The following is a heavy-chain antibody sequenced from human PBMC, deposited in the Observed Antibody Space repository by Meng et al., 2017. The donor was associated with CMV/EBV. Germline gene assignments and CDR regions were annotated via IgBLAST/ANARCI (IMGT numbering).Heavy chain of an antibody. D-gene: IGHD2-2*01. CDR3: ARAVVPAATFDP. V-gene: IGHV1-2*02. CDR1: GYTFTGYH. Sequence: ASVKVSCKSSGYTFTGYHMHWVRQAPGQQLEWMGWINPNSGGTNYAQRFQGRVTMTRDTSISTAYMELSRLTSEDTAVYYCARAVVPAATFDPWGQGTLVTVSS. J-gene: IGHJ5*02. CDR2: INPNSGGT.